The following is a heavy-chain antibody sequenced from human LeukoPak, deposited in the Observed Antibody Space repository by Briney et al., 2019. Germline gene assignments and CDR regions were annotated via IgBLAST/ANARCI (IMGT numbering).Heavy chain of an antibody. D-gene: IGHD1-26*01. J-gene: IGHJ4*02. V-gene: IGHV1-2*02. CDR2: INPNSGGT. CDR1: GYTFTGYY. Sequence: ASVKVSCKASGYTFTGYYMHWVRQAPGQGLEWMGWINPNSGGTNYAQKFQGRVTMTRDTSISTAYMELSRLRSDDTAEYYCARVKPVGAPPLPDYWGQGTLVTVSS. CDR3: ARVKPVGAPPLPDY.